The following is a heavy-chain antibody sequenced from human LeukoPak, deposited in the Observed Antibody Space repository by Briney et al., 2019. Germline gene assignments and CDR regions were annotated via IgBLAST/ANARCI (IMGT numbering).Heavy chain of an antibody. Sequence: ASVKVSCKISGFGLSILSIHWMRQTPGKGLEWVGGLRPETGEPIYAQKFQGRVTMSEDTLTDTAYMELSRLRSDDTAVYYCAREEPVAGVDYWGQGTLVTVSS. J-gene: IGHJ4*02. CDR2: LRPETGEP. D-gene: IGHD6-19*01. CDR1: GFGLSILS. CDR3: AREEPVAGVDY. V-gene: IGHV1-24*01.